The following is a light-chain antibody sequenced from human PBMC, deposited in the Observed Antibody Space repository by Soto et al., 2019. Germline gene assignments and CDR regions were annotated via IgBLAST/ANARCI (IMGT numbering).Light chain of an antibody. V-gene: IGKV1-5*01. CDR3: QQYSTYSRT. J-gene: IGKJ1*01. Sequence: DIPMTQSPSTLSASVGDRVTITCRASQNINTWLAWYQQKLGKAPKLLVYDASNLEGGVPSRFTGSGSGTEFTLTISSLQPDDFATYYCQQYSTYSRTFGQGTKVEIK. CDR2: DAS. CDR1: QNINTW.